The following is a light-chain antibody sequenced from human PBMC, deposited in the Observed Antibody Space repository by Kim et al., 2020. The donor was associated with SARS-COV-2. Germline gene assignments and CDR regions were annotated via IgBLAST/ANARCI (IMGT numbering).Light chain of an antibody. CDR3: TSYTRSDTWV. CDR1: SSDVGAYNL. J-gene: IGLJ3*02. V-gene: IGLV2-14*03. Sequence: QSVLTQPASVSGSPGQSVTISCTGTSSDVGAYNLVSWYQQHPGKAPKFMIHDVSQRPSGVSNRFSGPKSGNTASLTISGLQAEDEADYYCTSYTRSDTWVFGGGTQLTVL. CDR2: DVS.